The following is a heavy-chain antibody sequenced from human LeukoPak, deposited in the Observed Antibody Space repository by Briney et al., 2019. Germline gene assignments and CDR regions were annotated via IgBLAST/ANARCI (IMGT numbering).Heavy chain of an antibody. CDR2: IKQDGSEK. CDR1: GFTFSSYW. J-gene: IGHJ4*02. D-gene: IGHD3-22*01. Sequence: GGSLRLSCAASGFTFSSYWMSWVRQAPGKGLEWVANIKQDGSEKYYVDSVKGRFTISRDNAKNSLYLQMNSLRAEDTAVYYCARVHPLIFHYDSSGVPPYFDYWGQGTLVTVSS. V-gene: IGHV3-7*01. CDR3: ARVHPLIFHYDSSGVPPYFDY.